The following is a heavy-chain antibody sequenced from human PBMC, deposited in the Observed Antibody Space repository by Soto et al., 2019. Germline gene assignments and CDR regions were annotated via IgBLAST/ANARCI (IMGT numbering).Heavy chain of an antibody. D-gene: IGHD3-22*01. V-gene: IGHV4-59*01. Sequence: SETLSLTCTVSGGSISSYYWSWIRQPPGKGLEWIGYIYYSGSTNYNPSLKSRVTISVDTSKNQFSLKLSSVTAADMAVYYCARGLISGYYLYDAFDIWGQGTMVTVSS. CDR3: ARGLISGYYLYDAFDI. CDR1: GGSISSYY. CDR2: IYYSGST. J-gene: IGHJ3*02.